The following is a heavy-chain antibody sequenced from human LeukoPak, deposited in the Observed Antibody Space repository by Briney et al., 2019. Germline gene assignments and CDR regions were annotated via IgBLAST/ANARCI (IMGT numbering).Heavy chain of an antibody. CDR2: IDPDSGGT. D-gene: IGHD3-22*01. V-gene: IGHV1-2*02. J-gene: IGHJ3*02. CDR1: GYTFNDYY. Sequence: AAVKVSCKGAGYTFNDYYLHWVRQAPGPGHGWMGRIDPDSGGTSYPQKFQGRVSMTRDTSITTAYMELSRLRSDDTAGYYCAGQYYDSSGLKHAFENWGQGPLVTASS. CDR3: AGQYYDSSGLKHAFEN.